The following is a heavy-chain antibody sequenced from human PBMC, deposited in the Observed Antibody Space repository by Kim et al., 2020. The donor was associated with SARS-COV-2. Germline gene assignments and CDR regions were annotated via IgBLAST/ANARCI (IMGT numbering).Heavy chain of an antibody. CDR1: GYTFTSYA. Sequence: ASVKVSCKASGYTFTSYAMNWVRQAPGQGLEWMGWINTNTGNPTYAQGFTGRFVFSLDTSVSTAYLQISSLKAEDTAVYYCARGHVLRYFDWLDSGLWGQGTMVTVSS. D-gene: IGHD3-9*01. CDR3: ARGHVLRYFDWLDSGL. V-gene: IGHV7-4-1*02. CDR2: INTNTGNP. J-gene: IGHJ3*01.